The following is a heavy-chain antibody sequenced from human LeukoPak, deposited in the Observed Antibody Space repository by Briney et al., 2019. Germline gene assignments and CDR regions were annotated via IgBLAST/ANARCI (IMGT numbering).Heavy chain of an antibody. CDR2: IIPIFGTA. CDR3: ARGDRVTIFGVVIGSLNMDV. D-gene: IGHD3-3*01. CDR1: GGTFSSYA. V-gene: IGHV1-69*05. Sequence: GASVKVSCKASGGTFSSYAISWVRQAPGQGLEWMGGIIPIFGTANYAQKFQGRVMITTDESTSTAYMELSSLRSEDTAVYYCARGDRVTIFGVVIGSLNMDVWGKGTTVTVSS. J-gene: IGHJ6*03.